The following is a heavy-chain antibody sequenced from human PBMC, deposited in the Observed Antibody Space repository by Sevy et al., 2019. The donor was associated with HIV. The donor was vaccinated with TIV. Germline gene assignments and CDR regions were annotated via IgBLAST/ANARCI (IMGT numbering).Heavy chain of an antibody. J-gene: IGHJ6*02. CDR2: ISYTSTTI. CDR1: GFTFNTYN. CDR3: ASSDATSRVGYFYFAMDF. V-gene: IGHV3-48*02. D-gene: IGHD3-22*01. Sequence: GGSLRLSCAVSGFTFNTYNMNWVRQAPGKGLEWVSYISYTSTTIYYADSVRGRFTISRDNAKNTLYLQMNSLRDEDTAVYYCASSDATSRVGYFYFAMDFWGQGTSVTVS.